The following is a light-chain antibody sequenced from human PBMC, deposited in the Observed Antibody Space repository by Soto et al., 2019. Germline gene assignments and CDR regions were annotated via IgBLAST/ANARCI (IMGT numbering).Light chain of an antibody. CDR2: LGS. V-gene: IGKV2-28*01. CDR1: QSLVDSAGNKL. J-gene: IGKJ1*01. CDR3: MQALQTPRT. Sequence: DIVMTQSPLSLPVTPGEPAYISCRSSQSLVDSAGNKLLDWYLQKPGQSPQLLIYLGSIRASGDPDRFSGSGSGTDFTLQIRRVEAEDVGVYYCMQALQTPRTFGQGTKVEIK.